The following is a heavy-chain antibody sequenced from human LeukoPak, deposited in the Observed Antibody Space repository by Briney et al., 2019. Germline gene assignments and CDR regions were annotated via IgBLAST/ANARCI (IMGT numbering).Heavy chain of an antibody. V-gene: IGHV3-53*01. CDR2: IHSGGTT. J-gene: IGHJ4*02. D-gene: IGHD2-15*01. CDR1: GFTVSSNY. CDR3: ARERRYCSGDNCYSGLDY. Sequence: GGSLRLSCAVSGFTVSSNYMSWVRQAPGKGLEWVSLIHSGGTTDYADSVKDRFTISRDYSKNTVNLQINSLRAEDTAAYYCARERRYCSGDNCYSGLDYWGQGTLVTVSS.